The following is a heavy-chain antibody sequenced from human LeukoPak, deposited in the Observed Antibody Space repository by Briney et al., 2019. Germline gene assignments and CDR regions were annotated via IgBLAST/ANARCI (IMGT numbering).Heavy chain of an antibody. V-gene: IGHV3-23*01. Sequence: GGSLRLSCAASGFTFNSYSMNWVRQAPGKGLEWVSGISGSGGGTYYADSVKGRFSISRDISKNTLYLQMNSLRAEDTAIYYCAKDGKTRNWNYFQAKPVYWGQGTLVTVSS. CDR1: GFTFNSYS. CDR3: AKDGKTRNWNYFQAKPVY. CDR2: ISGSGGGT. J-gene: IGHJ4*02. D-gene: IGHD1-7*01.